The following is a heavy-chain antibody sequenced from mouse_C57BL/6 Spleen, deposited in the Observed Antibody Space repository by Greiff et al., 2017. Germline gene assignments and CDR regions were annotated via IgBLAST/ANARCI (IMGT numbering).Heavy chain of an antibody. CDR3: ARKNFYYFDY. CDR1: GYSFTGYY. V-gene: IGHV1-42*01. J-gene: IGHJ2*01. CDR2: INPSTGGT. Sequence: VQLQQSGPELVKPGASVKISCKASGYSFTGYYMNWVKQSPEKSLEWIGEINPSTGGTTYNQKFKAKATLTVDKSSSTAYMQLKVLTSEDSAVYYCARKNFYYFDYWGQGTTLTVSS.